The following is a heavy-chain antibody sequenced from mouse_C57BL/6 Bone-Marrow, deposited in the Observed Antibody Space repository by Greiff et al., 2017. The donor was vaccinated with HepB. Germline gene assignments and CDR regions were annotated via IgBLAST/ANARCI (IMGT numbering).Heavy chain of an antibody. J-gene: IGHJ1*03. CDR1: GYTFTSYW. CDR2: LDPSDSET. Sequence: VQLQQPGAELVRPGSSVKLSCKASGYTFTSYWMHWVKQRPIQGLEWIGNLDPSDSETHYNQKFKDKATLTVDKSSSTAYMQLSSLTSEVSAVYYCARENYMGMDCYCAWYFDVWGTGTTVTVSS. V-gene: IGHV1-52*01. D-gene: IGHD2-3*01. CDR3: ARENYMGMDCYCAWYFDV.